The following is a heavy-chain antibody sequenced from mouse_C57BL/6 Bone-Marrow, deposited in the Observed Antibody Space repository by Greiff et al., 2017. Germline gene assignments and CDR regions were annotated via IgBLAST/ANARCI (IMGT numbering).Heavy chain of an antibody. CDR2: IWRGGST. D-gene: IGHD2-1*01. CDR1: GFSFTSYG. Sequence: QVQLQQSGPGLVQPSPCLSITCTVSGFSFTSYGVHWVRQSPGKGLEWLGVIWRGGSTDYNAAFMSRLSITKDNSKSQVFFRMNSLQADDTAIYYGAKYYGNDWFAYWGQGTLVTVSA. V-gene: IGHV2-5*01. J-gene: IGHJ3*01. CDR3: AKYYGNDWFAY.